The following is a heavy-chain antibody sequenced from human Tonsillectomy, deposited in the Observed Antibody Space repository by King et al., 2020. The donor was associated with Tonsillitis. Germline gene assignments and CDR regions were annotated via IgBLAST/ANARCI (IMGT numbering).Heavy chain of an antibody. CDR3: ASSVWGDDILTGYYPYYYFGMDV. CDR2: IYPCDSDT. D-gene: IGHD3-9*01. CDR1: GYSFTSYW. V-gene: IGHV5-51*01. J-gene: IGHJ6*02. Sequence: QLVQSGAEVKKPGESLKISCKGSGYSFTSYWIGWVRQMPGKGLEWMGIIYPCDSDTRYSPSFQGQVTIPADKSIITAYLQWSSLKSSDTASYYCASSVWGDDILTGYYPYYYFGMDVWGQGTTVTVSS.